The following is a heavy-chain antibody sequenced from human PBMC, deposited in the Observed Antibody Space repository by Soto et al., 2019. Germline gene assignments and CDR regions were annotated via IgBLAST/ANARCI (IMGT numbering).Heavy chain of an antibody. CDR1: GYTFTTYG. Sequence: ASVKVSCKASGYTFTTYGISWVRQAPGQGLEWLGWINTHNGNTNYAQNLQGRVFMTADTSTNTAYMELRSLRSDDTAIYYCTREGSAPYYYYAMDAWGQGTTVTVSS. D-gene: IGHD3-10*01. CDR3: TREGSAPYYYYAMDA. V-gene: IGHV1-18*01. CDR2: INTHNGNT. J-gene: IGHJ6*02.